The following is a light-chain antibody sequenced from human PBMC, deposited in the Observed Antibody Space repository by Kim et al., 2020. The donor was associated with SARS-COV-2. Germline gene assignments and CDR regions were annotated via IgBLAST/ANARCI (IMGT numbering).Light chain of an antibody. V-gene: IGLV3-1*01. CDR2: HNS. CDR1: KLGDKY. CDR3: QAWDSNTGVV. J-gene: IGLJ2*01. Sequence: VSPGQTASITCSGDKLGDKYVCWYQQKPGQSPVLVIYHNSQRPSGIPERFSGSNSGKTATLTISGTQAMDEADYYCQAWDSNTGVVFGGGTKLTVL.